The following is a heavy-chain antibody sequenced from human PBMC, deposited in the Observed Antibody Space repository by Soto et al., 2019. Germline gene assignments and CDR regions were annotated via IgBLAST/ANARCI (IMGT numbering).Heavy chain of an antibody. V-gene: IGHV4-59*01. CDR2: IYYSGST. D-gene: IGHD2-15*01. J-gene: IGHJ4*02. Sequence: PSETLSLTCTVSGGSISSYYWSWIRQPPGKGLEWIGYIYYSGSTNYNPSLKSRVTISADTSKNQFSLKLSSVTAADTVVYYCARSQVVVAATPFDYWGQGTLVTVSS. CDR3: ARSQVVVAATPFDY. CDR1: GGSISSYY.